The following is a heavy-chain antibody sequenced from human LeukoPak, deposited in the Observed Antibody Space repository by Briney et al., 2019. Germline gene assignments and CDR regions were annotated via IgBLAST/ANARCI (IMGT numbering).Heavy chain of an antibody. Sequence: GRSLRLSCAASGFTFSSYGMHWVRQAPGKGLEWVAVISYDGSNKYYADSVKGRFTISRDNSKNTLYLQMNSLRAEDTAVYYCAKDYYRGSYPYYFDYWGQGTLVTVSS. CDR1: GFTFSSYG. J-gene: IGHJ4*02. D-gene: IGHD1-26*01. CDR2: ISYDGSNK. V-gene: IGHV3-30*18. CDR3: AKDYYRGSYPYYFDY.